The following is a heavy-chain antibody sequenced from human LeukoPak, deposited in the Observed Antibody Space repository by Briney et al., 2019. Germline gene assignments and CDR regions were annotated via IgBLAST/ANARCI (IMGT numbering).Heavy chain of an antibody. J-gene: IGHJ4*02. CDR1: VYTFTGYL. Sequence: GAAVKDSCMASVYTFTGYLMHWVRQAPGQGREWMGWINPNSGGTKYAQKFQGRVTMTRDTSISTAYMELSRLRSDDTAVYYCARAPEQWLVYYFDYWGQGTLVTVSS. D-gene: IGHD6-19*01. V-gene: IGHV1-2*02. CDR2: INPNSGGT. CDR3: ARAPEQWLVYYFDY.